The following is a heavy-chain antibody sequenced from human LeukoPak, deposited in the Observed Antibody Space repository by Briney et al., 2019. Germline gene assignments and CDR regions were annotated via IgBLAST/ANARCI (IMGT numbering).Heavy chain of an antibody. CDR1: GYTFTSYG. D-gene: IGHD2-2*02. V-gene: IGHV1-18*01. J-gene: IGHJ4*02. CDR2: ISAYNGNT. CDR3: ARDKYCSSTSCCTGFDY. Sequence: ASVKVSCKASGYTFTSYGISWVRQAPGQGLEWMGWISAYNGNTNYAQKLQGRVTMTTDTSTSTAYMELRSLRSDDTAVYYCARDKYCSSTSCCTGFDYWGQGTLVTVSS.